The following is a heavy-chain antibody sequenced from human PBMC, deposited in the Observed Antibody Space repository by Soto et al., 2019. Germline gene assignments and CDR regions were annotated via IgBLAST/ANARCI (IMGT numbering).Heavy chain of an antibody. CDR2: IYYSGST. D-gene: IGHD1-7*01. CDR3: ARFNTGTTPRVDWYLDL. CDR1: GGSISRYY. V-gene: IGHV4-59*01. J-gene: IGHJ2*01. Sequence: QVQLQESGPGLVRPSETLSLTCTVSGGSISRYYWSWIRQPPGKGLEWIGYIYYSGSTNYNPSLASRVTMSLDTSKNQFSLKLSAVTAADTALYYCARFNTGTTPRVDWYLDLWGRGSLVTVSS.